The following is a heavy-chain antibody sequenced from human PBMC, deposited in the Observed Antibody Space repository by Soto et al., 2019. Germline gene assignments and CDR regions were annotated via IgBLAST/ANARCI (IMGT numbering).Heavy chain of an antibody. CDR1: GSSISSTSLF. CDR2: IYYDGST. Sequence: PSETLSLTCILSGSSISSTSLFWCWFRQPPGKGLESIANIYYDGSTYYNPSLKSRVTISLDTSKNQFSLLLSSVTAADTAVYYCARHTPAISISDHWGQG. D-gene: IGHD2-15*01. CDR3: ARHTPAISISDH. V-gene: IGHV4-39*01. J-gene: IGHJ1*01.